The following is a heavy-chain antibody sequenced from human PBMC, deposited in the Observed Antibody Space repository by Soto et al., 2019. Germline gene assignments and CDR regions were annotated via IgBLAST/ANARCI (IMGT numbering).Heavy chain of an antibody. V-gene: IGHV1-18*01. CDR1: GYIFVNYG. D-gene: IGHD3-16*01. Sequence: QVQLVQSGDEVKKPGASVKVSCKASGYIFVNYGIAWVRQAPGQGLEWMGWISPYTGNTHSASKVQGSLTMTTSTSTSTAYMALGSLTSDDTAVYYCVMVDNYVTPTPQDVWGQGTTVTVSS. CDR3: VMVDNYVTPTPQDV. CDR2: ISPYTGNT. J-gene: IGHJ6*02.